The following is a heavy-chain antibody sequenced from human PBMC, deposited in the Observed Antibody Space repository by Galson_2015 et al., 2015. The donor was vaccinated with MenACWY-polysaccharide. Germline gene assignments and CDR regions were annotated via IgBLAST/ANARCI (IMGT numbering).Heavy chain of an antibody. CDR3: ARGYCGGGRCSRNY. CDR1: GFIFSNYW. V-gene: IGHV3-7*01. CDR2: IKQDGGVT. D-gene: IGHD2-15*01. J-gene: IGHJ4*02. Sequence: SLRLSCAASGFIFSNYWMNWVRQAPGKGLEWVADIKQDGGVTHYVDSVKGRFTISRDNAKNTLCLQMISLRADDTAVYYCARGYCGGGRCSRNYWGQGTLVTVSS.